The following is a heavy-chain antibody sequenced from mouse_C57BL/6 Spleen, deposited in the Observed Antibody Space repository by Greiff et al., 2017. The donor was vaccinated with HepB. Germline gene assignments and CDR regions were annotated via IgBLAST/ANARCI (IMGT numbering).Heavy chain of an antibody. D-gene: IGHD1-1*01. V-gene: IGHV1-64*01. Sequence: VQLQQPGAELVKPEASVKLSCKASGYTFTSYWMHWVKQRPGQGLEWIGMIHPNSGSTNYNEKFKSKATLTVDKSSSTAYMQLSSLTSEDSAVYYCAREDYGSSYWYFDVWGTGTTVTVSS. J-gene: IGHJ1*03. CDR3: AREDYGSSYWYFDV. CDR1: GYTFTSYW. CDR2: IHPNSGST.